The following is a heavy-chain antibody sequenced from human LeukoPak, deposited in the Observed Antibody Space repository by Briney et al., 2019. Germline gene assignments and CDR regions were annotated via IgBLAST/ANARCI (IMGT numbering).Heavy chain of an antibody. J-gene: IGHJ4*02. CDR1: GGSITSSSHH. CDR3: VRHDGRGGSTMGALDS. V-gene: IGHV4-39*01. D-gene: IGHD5/OR15-5a*01. CDR2: MYYGRTT. Sequence: SETLSLTCTVSGGSITSSSHHWGWIRQSPGKGLEWIGSMYYGRTTYYNPSLNSRVTISVVTSKNQFSLQVNSVTAADTAVYYCVRHDGRGGSTMGALDSWGQGSLVTVSS.